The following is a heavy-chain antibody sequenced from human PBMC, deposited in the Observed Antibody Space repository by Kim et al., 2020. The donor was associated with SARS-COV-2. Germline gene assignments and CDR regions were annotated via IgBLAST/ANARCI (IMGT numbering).Heavy chain of an antibody. D-gene: IGHD2-2*01. J-gene: IGHJ3*02. V-gene: IGHV1-18*04. CDR2: ISAYNGNT. CDR1: GYTFTSYG. Sequence: ASVKVSCKASGYTFTSYGISWVRQAPGQGLEWMGWISAYNGNTNYAQKLQGRVTMTTDTSTSTAYMELRSLRSDDTAVYYCARVGLGVPPHDDAFDIWGQGTMVTVSS. CDR3: ARVGLGVPPHDDAFDI.